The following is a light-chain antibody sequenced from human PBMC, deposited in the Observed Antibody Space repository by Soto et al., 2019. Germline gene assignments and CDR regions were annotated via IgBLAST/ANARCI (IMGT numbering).Light chain of an antibody. V-gene: IGLV6-57*02. CDR1: RGSIASNY. CDR2: EDN. Sequence: NFMLTQPHSVSESPGKTVTISCTGSRGSIASNYVQWYQQRPGSAPTTVIYEDNQRPSGVPDRFSGSIDSSSNSASLTISGLKTEDGADYYCQSYDSSTHVVFGGGTKLTLL. J-gene: IGLJ2*01. CDR3: QSYDSSTHVV.